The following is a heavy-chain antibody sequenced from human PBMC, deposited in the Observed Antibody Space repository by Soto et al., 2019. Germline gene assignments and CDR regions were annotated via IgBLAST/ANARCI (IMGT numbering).Heavy chain of an antibody. Sequence: QVQLQESGPGLVKPSQTLSLTCTVSGGSIGSGNDYWTWIRQPPGKGLEWLGNIFYRGTPSYNPSLKGRVSISGATSKMRVSRTLTAVTAADSAAYYGARAQPRNGFGQSFDVWGQGTVVSVSS. V-gene: IGHV4-30-4*01. CDR3: ARAQPRNGFGQSFDV. D-gene: IGHD3-10*01. CDR1: GGSIGSGNDY. CDR2: IFYRGTP. J-gene: IGHJ3*01.